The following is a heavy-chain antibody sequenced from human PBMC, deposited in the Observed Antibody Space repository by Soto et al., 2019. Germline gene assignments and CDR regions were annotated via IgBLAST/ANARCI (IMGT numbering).Heavy chain of an antibody. CDR2: ISGRGVTT. Sequence: EMQLLESGGDLVQPGGSLRLSCAASGFTFSSYAMTWVRQAPGKGLEYVSAISGRGVTTYYADSMKGRFTISRDNSKNTLYPQLNSLRADDTAVYYCAKDRDDIGMVDAFEIWGQGTMVTVSS. J-gene: IGHJ3*02. D-gene: IGHD2-15*01. CDR3: AKDRDDIGMVDAFEI. V-gene: IGHV3-23*01. CDR1: GFTFSSYA.